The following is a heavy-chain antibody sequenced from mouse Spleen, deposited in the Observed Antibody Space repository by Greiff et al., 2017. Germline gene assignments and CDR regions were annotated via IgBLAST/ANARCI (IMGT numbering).Heavy chain of an antibody. CDR1: GFTFSSYA. Sequence: EVKLQESGGDLVKPGGSLKLSCAASGFTFSSYAMSWVRQTPEKRLEWVATISDGGSYTYYPDTVKGRFTISRDNAKNNLYLQMSHLKSEDTAMYYCARDLLYYGSSYWYFDVWGTGTTVTVSS. CDR3: ARDLLYYGSSYWYFDV. CDR2: ISDGGSYT. J-gene: IGHJ1*03. D-gene: IGHD1-1*01. V-gene: IGHV5-4*01.